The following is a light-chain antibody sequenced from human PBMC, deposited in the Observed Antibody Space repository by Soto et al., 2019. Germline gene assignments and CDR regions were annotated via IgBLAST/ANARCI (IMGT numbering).Light chain of an antibody. CDR1: QSLLLSSHNKNY. Sequence: DIVMTQSPDSLAVSLGERVTINCKSSQSLLLSSHNKNYLAWYQQKPGQRPKLLISWASIRESGVPDRFSGDGSGTDFTLSISRLQAEDVAVYYCQHYLQIPVTCGGGSRVEL. J-gene: IGKJ4*01. V-gene: IGKV4-1*01. CDR3: QHYLQIPVT. CDR2: WAS.